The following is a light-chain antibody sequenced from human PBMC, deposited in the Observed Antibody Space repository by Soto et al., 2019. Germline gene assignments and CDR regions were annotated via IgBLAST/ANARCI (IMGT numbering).Light chain of an antibody. Sequence: QSVLTQPPSVSGAPGQRVTISCTGSSSNIGAGYDVHWYQQLPGTAPHLRIFGNSNRPSVVPDRFSGSKSGTSASMAITGLQAEDEADYYCQSYDSSLSGYVFGTGTKLTVL. V-gene: IGLV1-40*01. CDR3: QSYDSSLSGYV. CDR1: SSNIGAGYD. J-gene: IGLJ1*01. CDR2: GNS.